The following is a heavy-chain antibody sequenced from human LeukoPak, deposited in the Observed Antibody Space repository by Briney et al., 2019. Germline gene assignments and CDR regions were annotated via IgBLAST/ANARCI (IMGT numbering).Heavy chain of an antibody. J-gene: IGHJ3*02. D-gene: IGHD2-15*01. CDR2: IYTSGST. V-gene: IGHV4-61*02. CDR1: AGSISSVSYY. Sequence: SETLSLTCTVSAGSISSVSYYWSWIRQPAGKGLEWIGRIYTSGSTNYNPSIKSRVTISVDTSKNQFSLKLSSVTAADTAVYYCARALYCSGGSCYPLNAFDIWGQGTMVTVSS. CDR3: ARALYCSGGSCYPLNAFDI.